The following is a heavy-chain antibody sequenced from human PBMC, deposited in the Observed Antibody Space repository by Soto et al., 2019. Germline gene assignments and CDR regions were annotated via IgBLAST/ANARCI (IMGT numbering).Heavy chain of an antibody. CDR2: IIPIFGTA. CDR3: ARVSSSSSHHYYYYGMDV. CDR1: GGTFSSYA. V-gene: IGHV1-69*06. D-gene: IGHD6-6*01. J-gene: IGHJ6*02. Sequence: SVKVSCKASGGTFSSYAISWVRQAPGQGLEWMGGIIPIFGTANYAQKFQGRVTITADKSTSTAYMELSSLRSEDTAVYYCARVSSSSSHHYYYYGMDVWGQGTTVTVSS.